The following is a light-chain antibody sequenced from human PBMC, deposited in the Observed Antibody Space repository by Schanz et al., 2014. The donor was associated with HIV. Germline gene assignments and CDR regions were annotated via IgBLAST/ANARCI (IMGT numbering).Light chain of an antibody. CDR1: SSDVGGYNY. CDR3: SSYTSNNTVL. Sequence: QSVLTQPASVSGSPGQSITISCTGTSSDVGGYNYVSWYQQHPGKAPKLIIYDVTNRPSGVSSRFSGSKSGNTASLTISGLQAGDETDFYCSSYTSNNTVLFGGGTKLTVL. CDR2: DVT. V-gene: IGLV2-14*01. J-gene: IGLJ2*01.